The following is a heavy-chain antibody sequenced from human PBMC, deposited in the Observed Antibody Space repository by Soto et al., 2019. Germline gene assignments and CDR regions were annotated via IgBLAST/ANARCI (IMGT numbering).Heavy chain of an antibody. CDR1: GGSISSYY. J-gene: IGHJ6*03. CDR3: ARSHLKSHSQLLGSYYYYYMDV. Sequence: PSETLSLTCTVSGGSISSYYWSWIRQPPGKGLEWIGYIYYSGSTNYNPSLKSRVTISVDTSKNQFSLKLSSVTAADTAVYYCARSHLKSHSQLLGSYYYYYMDVWGKGTTVTVSS. D-gene: IGHD2-2*01. CDR2: IYYSGST. V-gene: IGHV4-59*01.